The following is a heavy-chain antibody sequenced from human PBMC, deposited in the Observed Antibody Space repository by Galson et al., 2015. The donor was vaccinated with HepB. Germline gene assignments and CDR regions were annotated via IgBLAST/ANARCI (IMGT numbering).Heavy chain of an antibody. CDR1: GFSLSTSGMC. Sequence: PALVKPTQTLTLTCTFSGFSLSTSGMCVSWIRQPPGKALEWLALIDWDDDKYYSTSLKTRLTISKDTSKNQVVLTMTNMDPVDTATYYCARIRGCGGYSGYRTPEEDAFDIWGQGTMVTVSS. V-gene: IGHV2-70*01. CDR3: ARIRGCGGYSGYRTPEEDAFDI. CDR2: IDWDDDK. D-gene: IGHD5-12*01. J-gene: IGHJ3*02.